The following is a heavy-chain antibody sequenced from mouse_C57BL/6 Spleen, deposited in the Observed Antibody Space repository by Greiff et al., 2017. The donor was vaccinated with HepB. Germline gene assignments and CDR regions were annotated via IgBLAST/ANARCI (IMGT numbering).Heavy chain of an antibody. J-gene: IGHJ1*03. Sequence: VQLQQPGTELVKPGASVKLSCKASGYTFTSYWMHWVKQRPGQGLEWIGNINPSNGGTNYNEKFKSKATLTVDKSSSTAYMQLSSLTSEDSAVYYCARSTRITRYWYFDVWGTGTTVTGSS. V-gene: IGHV1-53*01. CDR3: ARSTRITRYWYFDV. CDR2: INPSNGGT. D-gene: IGHD2-4*01. CDR1: GYTFTSYW.